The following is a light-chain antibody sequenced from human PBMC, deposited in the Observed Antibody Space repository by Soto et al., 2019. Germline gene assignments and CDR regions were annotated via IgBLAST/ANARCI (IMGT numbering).Light chain of an antibody. J-gene: IGLJ2*01. CDR1: SSDVGGYNY. Sequence: QSALTQPASVSGSPGQSITISCTGTSSDVGGYNYVSWYQQHPGKAPKLMIYDVSNRPSGVSNRFSGSKSGNTASLTISGLQAEDGADYYSRSYKRSNTLVVFGGGTKLTVL. V-gene: IGLV2-14*01. CDR2: DVS. CDR3: RSYKRSNTLVV.